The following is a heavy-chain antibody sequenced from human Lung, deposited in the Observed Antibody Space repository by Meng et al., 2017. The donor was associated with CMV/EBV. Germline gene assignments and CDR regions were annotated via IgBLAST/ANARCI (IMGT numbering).Heavy chain of an antibody. J-gene: IGHJ4*02. D-gene: IGHD1-1*01. CDR3: ARVQTYLASTGIDH. Sequence: ASVKVSCKASGYTFTNYAINWVRQATGQGLEWMGWVNPHSGDTGYAQRFQGRVTMTSDNSISTAYLELSSPRTEDTAIYYCARVQTYLASTGIDHWGQGTLVTVSS. V-gene: IGHV1-8*01. CDR2: VNPHSGDT. CDR1: GYTFTNYA.